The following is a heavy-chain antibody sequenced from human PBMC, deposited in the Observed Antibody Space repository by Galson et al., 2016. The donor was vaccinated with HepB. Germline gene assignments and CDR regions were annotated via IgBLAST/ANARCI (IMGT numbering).Heavy chain of an antibody. Sequence: SLRLSCAASGFTFSTYAMHWVRQAPGKGLEWVSVISGSGDRRYYADSVKGRFIISRDNSKNTVYLQMNSLRVEDTAVYYCAKDLDIVVVPSAIDYWGQGTLVTVSS. J-gene: IGHJ4*02. CDR1: GFTFSTYA. D-gene: IGHD2-2*01. CDR3: AKDLDIVVVPSAIDY. CDR2: ISGSGDRR. V-gene: IGHV3-23*01.